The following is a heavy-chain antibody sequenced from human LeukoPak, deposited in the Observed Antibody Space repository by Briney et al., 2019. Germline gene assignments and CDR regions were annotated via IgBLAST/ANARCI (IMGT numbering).Heavy chain of an antibody. V-gene: IGHV4-59*08. D-gene: IGHD3-10*01. CDR3: ARQGYGSGSYPSDY. CDR2: IYYSGNT. J-gene: IGHJ4*02. Sequence: SETLSLTCTVSGGSISSYYWSWIRQPPGKGLEWIGYIYYSGNTNYNPSLKSRVTISVDTSKNQFSLKLNSVTAADTAVYYCARQGYGSGSYPSDYWGQGTLVTVSS. CDR1: GGSISSYY.